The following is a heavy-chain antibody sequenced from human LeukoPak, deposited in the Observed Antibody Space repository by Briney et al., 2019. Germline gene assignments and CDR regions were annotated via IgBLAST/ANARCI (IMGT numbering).Heavy chain of an antibody. Sequence: GGSLRLSCVASGFTFSSYWMHWVRQDPRKGLVWVSRISGDGRNINYADSVRGRFTISRDNAKNTLYLQMNTLRVEGTAVYYCTRDLMDYDVSTGLHHYYMDVWGQGTTVTVSS. V-gene: IGHV3-74*01. D-gene: IGHD3-9*01. J-gene: IGHJ6*02. CDR1: GFTFSSYW. CDR3: TRDLMDYDVSTGLHHYYMDV. CDR2: ISGDGRNI.